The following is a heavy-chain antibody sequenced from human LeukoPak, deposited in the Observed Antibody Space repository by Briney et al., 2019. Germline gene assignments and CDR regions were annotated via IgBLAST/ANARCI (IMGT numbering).Heavy chain of an antibody. CDR1: GGTFSSYA. CDR3: ARDDSLSGYDLYYFDY. V-gene: IGHV1-69*05. Sequence: SVKVSCKASGGTFSSYAISWVRQAPGQGLEWMGRIIPIFGTANYAQKFQGRVTITTDESTSTAYTELSSLRSEDTAVYYCARDDSLSGYDLYYFDYWGQGTLVTVSS. J-gene: IGHJ4*02. CDR2: IIPIFGTA. D-gene: IGHD5-12*01.